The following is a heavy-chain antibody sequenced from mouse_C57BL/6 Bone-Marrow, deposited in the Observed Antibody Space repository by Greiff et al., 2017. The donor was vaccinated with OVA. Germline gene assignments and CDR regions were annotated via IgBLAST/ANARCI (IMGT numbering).Heavy chain of an antibody. CDR3: VYGNYLAY. V-gene: IGHV10-1*01. D-gene: IGHD2-1*01. J-gene: IGHJ3*01. CDR1: GFSFNTYA. Sequence: EVQVVESGGGLVQPKGSLKLSCAASGFSFNTYAMNWVRQAPGKGLEWVARIRNKSNNYATYYADSVKDRFTISRDDSESMLYLQMNNLKTEDTAMYYCVYGNYLAYWGQGTLVTVSA. CDR2: IRNKSNNYAT.